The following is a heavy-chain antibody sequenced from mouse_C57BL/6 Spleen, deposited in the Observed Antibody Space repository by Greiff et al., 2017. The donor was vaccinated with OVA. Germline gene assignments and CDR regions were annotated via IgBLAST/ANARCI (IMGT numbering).Heavy chain of an antibody. CDR3: ARSGGPYFDV. CDR1: GYTFTDYY. CDR2: INPNNGGT. Sequence: VQLQQSGPELVKPGASVKISCKASGYTFTDYYMNWVKQSHGKSLEWIGDINPNNGGTSYNQKFKGKATLTVDKSSSTAYMELRSLTSEDSAVYYCARSGGPYFDVWGTGTTVTVSS. V-gene: IGHV1-26*01. J-gene: IGHJ1*03.